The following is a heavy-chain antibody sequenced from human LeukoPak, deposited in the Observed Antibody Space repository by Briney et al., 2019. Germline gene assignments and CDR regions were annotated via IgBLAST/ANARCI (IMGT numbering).Heavy chain of an antibody. CDR3: ARWTYSGSYYYMDV. Sequence: SETLSLNCTVSGGSIISDYWSWFRQPPGKGLEWIGYIYYSGSTNYNPSLKSRVTILVDTSKNQFSLKLSSVTAADTAVYYCARWTYSGSYYYMDVWGKGTTVTVSS. V-gene: IGHV4-59*01. J-gene: IGHJ6*03. CDR2: IYYSGST. CDR1: GGSIISDY. D-gene: IGHD1-26*01.